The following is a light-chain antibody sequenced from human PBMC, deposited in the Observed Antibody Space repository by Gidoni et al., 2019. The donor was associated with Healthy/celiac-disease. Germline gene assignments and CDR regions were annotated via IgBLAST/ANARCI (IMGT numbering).Light chain of an antibody. Sequence: EIVMTQSPATLSVSPGERATLSCRASQSVSSNLAWYQQKPGQAPRLRIYGESTRATGIPARFSGSGSGTEFTLTISSLQSEDFAVYYCQQYNNWTCFGQGTKLEIK. J-gene: IGKJ2*03. CDR3: QQYNNWTC. CDR1: QSVSSN. CDR2: GES. V-gene: IGKV3-15*01.